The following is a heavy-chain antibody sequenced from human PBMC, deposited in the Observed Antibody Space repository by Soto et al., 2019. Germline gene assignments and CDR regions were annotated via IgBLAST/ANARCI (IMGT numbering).Heavy chain of an antibody. Sequence: QVQLVESGGGVVQPGRSLTLSCAASGFTFSTYGMHWVRQAPGKGLEWVALISFDASNKYYADSVKGRFTISRDNSKNTLFLLMDSLRAEDTAVYYCAKEHDGSGYFHQYGMDVW. CDR2: ISFDASNK. J-gene: IGHJ6*01. V-gene: IGHV3-30*18. CDR3: AKEHDGSGYFHQYGMDV. CDR1: GFTFSTYG. D-gene: IGHD3-22*01.